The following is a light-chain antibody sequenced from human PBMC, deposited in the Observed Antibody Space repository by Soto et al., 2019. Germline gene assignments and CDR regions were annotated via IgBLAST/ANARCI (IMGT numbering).Light chain of an antibody. V-gene: IGKV1-5*03. CDR3: QQRNEWPPVT. J-gene: IGKJ4*01. CDR1: QTISSW. CDR2: KAS. Sequence: DIQMTQSPSTLSGSVGDRVTITCRASQTISSWLAWYQQKPGKAPKLLIYKASTLKSGVPSRFSGSGSGTEFTLTISSLQPDDFATYYCQQRNEWPPVTFGGGTRVEIK.